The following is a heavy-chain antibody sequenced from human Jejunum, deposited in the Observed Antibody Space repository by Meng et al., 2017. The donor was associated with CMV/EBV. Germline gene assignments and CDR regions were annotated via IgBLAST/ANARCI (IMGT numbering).Heavy chain of an antibody. Sequence: NWVRQAPGKGLEWGSSVSSGSGYIYYADAVKGRFTISRDNAKNSLYLQMNSLRAEDTAMYFCARDMCTTTSCYGRLNYYYYAMDVWGQGTTVTVSS. CDR2: VSSGSGYI. CDR3: ARDMCTTTSCYGRLNYYYYAMDV. D-gene: IGHD2-2*01. V-gene: IGHV3-21*06. J-gene: IGHJ6*02.